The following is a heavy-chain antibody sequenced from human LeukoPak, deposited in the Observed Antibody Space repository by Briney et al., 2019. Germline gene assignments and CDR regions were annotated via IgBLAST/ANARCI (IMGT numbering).Heavy chain of an antibody. D-gene: IGHD4-23*01. CDR2: MYYAGST. J-gene: IGHJ4*02. V-gene: IGHV4-59*01. CDR3: ARLPMVVTPHVDY. Sequence: PSETLSLTCTVSGGSIRSYYRSWIRQSPGKGLEWLGYMYYAGSTNYNPSLKSRVTISADTSKNQFSLKLSSVTAADTAVYYCARLPMVVTPHVDYWGQGILVTVSS. CDR1: GGSIRSYY.